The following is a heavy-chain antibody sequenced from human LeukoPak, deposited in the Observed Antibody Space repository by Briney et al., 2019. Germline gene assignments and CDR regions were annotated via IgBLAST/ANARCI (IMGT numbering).Heavy chain of an antibody. J-gene: IGHJ4*02. V-gene: IGHV3-15*07. CDR3: VTDANRILGARGTGY. D-gene: IGHD1-26*01. CDR2: IKNKHEHQAT. CDR1: GVDFSGAY. Sequence: GGSLRLSCAASGVDFSGAYMNWVRQAPGKGLEWVGLIKNKHEHQATDYAAPVRERFIITRDDSSSTLFLQMNSLKTEDTAVYYCVTDANRILGARGTGYWGQGILVTVSS.